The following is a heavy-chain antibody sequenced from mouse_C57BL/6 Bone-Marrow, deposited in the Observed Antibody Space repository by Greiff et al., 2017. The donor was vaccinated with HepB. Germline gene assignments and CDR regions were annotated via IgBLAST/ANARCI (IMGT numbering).Heavy chain of an antibody. J-gene: IGHJ1*03. CDR1: GFNIKDYY. D-gene: IGHD1-1*01. CDR2: IDPEDGDT. V-gene: IGHV14-1*01. Sequence: VQLQQSGAELVRPGASVKLSCTASGFNIKDYYMHWVKQRPEQGLEWIGRIDPEDGDTEYAPKFQGKATMTADTSSNTAYLQLSSLTSEDTAVYYFTVYYGSNPWYFDVWGTGTTVTVSS. CDR3: TVYYGSNPWYFDV.